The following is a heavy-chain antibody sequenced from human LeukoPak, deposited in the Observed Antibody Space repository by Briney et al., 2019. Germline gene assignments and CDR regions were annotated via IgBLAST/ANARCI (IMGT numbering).Heavy chain of an antibody. D-gene: IGHD1-1*01. CDR1: GFTLSTYT. CDR3: AKSLFTSATGTGRAFHI. Sequence: GGSLRLSCAASGFTLSTYTMNWVRQAPGRGLEWVSAISASGDVTFYADSLRGRFTISRDNSKSTLYLQMNGLRAEDTAIFYCAKSLFTSATGTGRAFHIWGQGTRVTVSS. CDR2: ISASGDVT. V-gene: IGHV3-23*01. J-gene: IGHJ3*02.